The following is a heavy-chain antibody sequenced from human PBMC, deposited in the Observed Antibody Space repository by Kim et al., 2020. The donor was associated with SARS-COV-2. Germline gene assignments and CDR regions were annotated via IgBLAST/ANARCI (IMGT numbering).Heavy chain of an antibody. CDR2: IIPIFGTA. CDR3: ARNYGSGSYYYGMDV. V-gene: IGHV1-69*13. CDR1: GGTFSSYA. Sequence: SVKVSCKASGGTFSSYAISWVRQAPGQGLEWMGGIIPIFGTANYAQKFQGRVTITADESTSTAYMELSSLRSEDTAVYYCARNYGSGSYYYGMDVWGQGTTVTVSS. J-gene: IGHJ6*02. D-gene: IGHD3-10*01.